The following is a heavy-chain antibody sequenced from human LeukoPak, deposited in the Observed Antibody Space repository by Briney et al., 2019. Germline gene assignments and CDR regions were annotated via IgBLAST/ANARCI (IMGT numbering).Heavy chain of an antibody. J-gene: IGHJ6*03. CDR3: AKGMGYASGSSYSYYYYMDV. Sequence: GGSLRLSCAASGFTFSSYGMSWVRQAPGKGLERVSSISRSGGSTHYADSVKGRFTISRDNSKNMLSLQMNSLRAEDTAVYYCAKGMGYASGSSYSYYYYMDVWGKGTTVTISS. CDR1: GFTFSSYG. CDR2: ISRSGGST. V-gene: IGHV3-23*01. D-gene: IGHD3-10*01.